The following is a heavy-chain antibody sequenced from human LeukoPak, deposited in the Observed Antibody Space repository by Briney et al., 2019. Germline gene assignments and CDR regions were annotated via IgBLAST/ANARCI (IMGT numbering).Heavy chain of an antibody. CDR1: GGSISSGGYH. V-gene: IGHV4-31*03. Sequence: SQTLSLTCTVSGGSISSGGYHWSWIRQHPGKGLEWIGYIYYSGSTYYNPSLKSRVTISVDTSKNQFSLKLSSVTAADTAVYYCAREAGVVVTGYFDLWGRGTLVTVSS. D-gene: IGHD2-21*02. CDR2: IYYSGST. J-gene: IGHJ2*01. CDR3: AREAGVVVTGYFDL.